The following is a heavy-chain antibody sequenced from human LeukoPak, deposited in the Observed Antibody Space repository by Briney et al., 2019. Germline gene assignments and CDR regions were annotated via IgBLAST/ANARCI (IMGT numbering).Heavy chain of an antibody. V-gene: IGHV3-7*05. CDR2: IKQDGSEK. CDR3: SRWGTYSSSWLGAFDI. CDR1: GFTFTNYW. J-gene: IGHJ3*02. Sequence: GGSLRLSCAASGFTFTNYWMSWVRQAPGKGLEWVANIKQDGSEKYYVDSVKGRFTTSRDNARNSLHPQMNSLRAEDTAVYYCSRWGTYSSSWLGAFDIWGQGTMVTVSS. D-gene: IGHD6-13*01.